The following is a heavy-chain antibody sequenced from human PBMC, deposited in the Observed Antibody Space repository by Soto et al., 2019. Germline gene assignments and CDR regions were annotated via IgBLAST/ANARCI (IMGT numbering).Heavy chain of an antibody. V-gene: IGHV4-39*01. CDR1: GGSISSSSYY. CDR3: ASPPGAAVGYYYMDV. J-gene: IGHJ6*03. CDR2: IYYSGST. D-gene: IGHD6-19*01. Sequence: SETLSLTCTVSGGSISSSSYYWGWIRQPPGKGLEWIGSIYYSGSTYYNPSLKSRVTISVDTSKNQFSLKLSSVTAADTAVYYCASPPGAAVGYYYMDVWGKGTTVTVSS.